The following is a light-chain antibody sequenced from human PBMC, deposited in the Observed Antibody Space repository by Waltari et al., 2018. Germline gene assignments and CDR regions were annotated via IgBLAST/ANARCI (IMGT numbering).Light chain of an antibody. CDR3: CSYAGSTTFLYV. CDR1: SNDLGTYNL. Sequence: QSALTQPASVSGSPGQSITISCTGSSNDLGTYNLVSWYQQHPGKAPKPIIYEGTERPSGVSNRFSGSKSGNTASLTISGLQAEDEADYYCCSYAGSTTFLYVFGTGTKVTVL. CDR2: EGT. J-gene: IGLJ1*01. V-gene: IGLV2-23*01.